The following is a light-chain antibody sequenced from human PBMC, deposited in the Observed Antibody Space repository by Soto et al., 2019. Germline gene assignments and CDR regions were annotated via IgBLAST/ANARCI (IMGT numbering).Light chain of an antibody. CDR1: QSVSGTY. CDR3: QHYGDSLWT. J-gene: IGKJ1*01. CDR2: VAS. Sequence: IVLTQSPGTLSLSPGERATLSCRASQSVSGTYLTWYQQKPGQAPRLLMYVASSKATGIPDRFSGSGSGTDFTLTISGLEPEDFAVYYCQHYGDSLWTFGRGTKVEIK. V-gene: IGKV3-20*01.